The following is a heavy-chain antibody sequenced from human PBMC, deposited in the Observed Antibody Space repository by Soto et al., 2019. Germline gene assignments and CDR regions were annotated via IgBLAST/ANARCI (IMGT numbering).Heavy chain of an antibody. Sequence: GGSLRLSCAASGFTFSDYYMSWIRQAPGKGLEWVSYISSSSSYTNCADSVKGRFTISRDNAKNSLYLQMNSLRAEDTAVYYCARDCGYCSSTSCYPDYWGQGTLVTVSS. CDR3: ARDCGYCSSTSCYPDY. D-gene: IGHD2-2*01. CDR1: GFTFSDYY. V-gene: IGHV3-11*06. J-gene: IGHJ4*02. CDR2: ISSSSSYT.